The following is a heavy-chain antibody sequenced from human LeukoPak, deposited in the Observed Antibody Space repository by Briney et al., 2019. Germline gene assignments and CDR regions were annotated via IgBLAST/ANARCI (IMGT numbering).Heavy chain of an antibody. CDR1: GFTFSNYV. CDR2: ISSSSSYI. D-gene: IGHD3-22*01. Sequence: GGSLRLSCAASGFTFSNYVMSWVRQAPGKGLEWVSSISSSSSYIYYADSVKGRFTISRDNAKNSLYLQMNSLRAEDTAVYYCARFYYDSSGYYGNAFDIWGQGTMVTVSS. V-gene: IGHV3-21*01. CDR3: ARFYYDSSGYYGNAFDI. J-gene: IGHJ3*02.